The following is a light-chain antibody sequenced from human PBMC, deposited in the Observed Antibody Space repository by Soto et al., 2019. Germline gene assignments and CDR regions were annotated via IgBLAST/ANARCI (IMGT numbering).Light chain of an antibody. CDR2: DAS. J-gene: IGKJ1*01. V-gene: IGKV1-5*01. CDR3: QQYNSYST. CDR1: QSISSW. Sequence: DIQMNQSPSTLSASVGDRVTITCRASQSISSWLAWYQQKPGKAPKLLIYDASSLESGVPSRFSGSGSGTEITLTISSLQPDDFATYYCQQYNSYSTFGQGT.